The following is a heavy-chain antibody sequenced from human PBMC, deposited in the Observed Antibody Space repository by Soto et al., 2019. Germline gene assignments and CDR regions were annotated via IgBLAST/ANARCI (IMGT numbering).Heavy chain of an antibody. J-gene: IGHJ5*02. CDR1: GFTFSTTG. CDR2: LSHDGGEK. D-gene: IGHD6-19*01. Sequence: QVHLVESGGGVVQPGRSLRLSCAASGFTFSTTGMHWVRQAPGKGLEWVAMLSHDGGEKFYTDSVKGRFTISRDTSKNTLYLQMDSLRPEDTAIYHCAKDLYGAGWYNYFDPWGQGTLVTVSS. V-gene: IGHV3-30*18. CDR3: AKDLYGAGWYNYFDP.